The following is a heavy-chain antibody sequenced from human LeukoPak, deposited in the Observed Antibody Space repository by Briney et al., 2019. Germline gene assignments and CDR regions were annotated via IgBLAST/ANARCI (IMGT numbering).Heavy chain of an antibody. Sequence: SETLSLTCTVSGGSINSYYWTWIRQSAGEGLEWIGRMYSSGSTNYNPSLKSRVSMSVDTSKNQFSVKLTSVTAADTAVYYCARGGKATVVTTWGQGILVTVSS. J-gene: IGHJ4*02. D-gene: IGHD4-23*01. CDR2: MYSSGST. CDR3: ARGGKATVVTT. CDR1: GGSINSYY. V-gene: IGHV4-4*07.